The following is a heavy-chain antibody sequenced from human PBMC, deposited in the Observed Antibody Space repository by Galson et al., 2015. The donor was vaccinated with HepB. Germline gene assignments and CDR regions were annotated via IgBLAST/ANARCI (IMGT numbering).Heavy chain of an antibody. CDR2: IYWDDDK. CDR1: GFSLSTSGVG. CDR3: AHSLTIFGVVAGRAFDI. D-gene: IGHD3-3*01. J-gene: IGHJ3*02. Sequence: PALVKPTQTLTLTCTFSGFSLSTSGVGVGWIRQPPGKALEWLALIYWDDDKRYSPSLKSRLTITKDTSKNQVVLTMTNMDPVDTATYYCAHSLTIFGVVAGRAFDIWCQGTMVTVSS. V-gene: IGHV2-5*02.